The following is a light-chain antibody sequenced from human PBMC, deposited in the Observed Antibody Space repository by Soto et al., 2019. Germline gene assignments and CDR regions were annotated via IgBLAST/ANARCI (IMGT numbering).Light chain of an antibody. CDR2: GAS. J-gene: IGKJ2*01. CDR3: QQGHNWPLT. CDR1: QSINSE. Sequence: EIVMTQSPAPLSLSPGERAAPSCRASQSINSELAWHQQKPGQPPRLLIYGASTRATGVPARFTGSESGSEVTLTISGLQPEDVAVYYCQQGHNWPLTFGQGTRLEI. V-gene: IGKV3-15*01.